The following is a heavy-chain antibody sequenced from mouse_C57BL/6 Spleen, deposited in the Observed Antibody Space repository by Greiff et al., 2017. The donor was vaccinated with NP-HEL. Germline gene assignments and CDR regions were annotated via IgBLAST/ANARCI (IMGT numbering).Heavy chain of an antibody. J-gene: IGHJ4*01. D-gene: IGHD2-4*01. V-gene: IGHV6-6*01. Sequence: EVKVEESGGGLVQPGGSMKLSCAASGFTFSDAWMDWVRQSPEKGLEWVAEIRNKANNHATYYAESVKGRFTISRDDSKSSVYLQMNILRAEDTGIYYCTREMDYGRDMDYWGQGTSVTVSS. CDR3: TREMDYGRDMDY. CDR1: GFTFSDAW. CDR2: IRNKANNHAT.